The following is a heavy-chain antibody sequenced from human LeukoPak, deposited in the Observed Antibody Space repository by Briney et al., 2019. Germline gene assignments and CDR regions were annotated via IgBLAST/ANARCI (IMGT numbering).Heavy chain of an antibody. CDR1: GFAFRSYA. CDR3: AKAAGYSSGWADY. Sequence: GGSLRLSCAASGFAFRSYAMSWVRQAPGEGLEWVSAISDSGGTTYYADSVKGRFTISRDNSKNTLYLQMNSLRAEDTALYYCAKAAGYSSGWADYWGQGTRVTVSS. D-gene: IGHD6-19*01. CDR2: ISDSGGTT. V-gene: IGHV3-23*01. J-gene: IGHJ4*02.